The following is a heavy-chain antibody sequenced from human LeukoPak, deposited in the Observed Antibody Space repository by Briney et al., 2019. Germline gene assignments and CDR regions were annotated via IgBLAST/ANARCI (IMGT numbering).Heavy chain of an antibody. CDR1: GYTFTNHG. CDR2: ISAYNGNT. CDR3: VRDHGLSPAGTVSPFDY. J-gene: IGHJ4*02. Sequence: EASVKVSCKASGYTFTNHGISWVRQAPGQGLERLGRISAYNGNTNYAQNLQDRVVMTTDTSTSTAYMELRSLRSDDTAVYYRVRDHGLSPAGTVSPFDYWGQGILVTVSS. D-gene: IGHD6-13*01. V-gene: IGHV1-18*01.